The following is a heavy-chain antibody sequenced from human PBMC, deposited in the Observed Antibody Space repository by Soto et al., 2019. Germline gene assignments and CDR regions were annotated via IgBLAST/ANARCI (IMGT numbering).Heavy chain of an antibody. D-gene: IGHD3-10*01. CDR1: GFTVSSNY. Sequence: EVQLVESGGGLVQPGGSLRLSCAASGFTVSSNYMSWVRQAPGKGLEWVSVIYSGGSTYYADSVKGRFTISRDNSKNTLYLQMNSLRAEDTAVYYCARANYYGSGSYYMDVWGKGTTVTVSS. CDR3: ARANYYGSGSYYMDV. V-gene: IGHV3-66*01. CDR2: IYSGGST. J-gene: IGHJ6*03.